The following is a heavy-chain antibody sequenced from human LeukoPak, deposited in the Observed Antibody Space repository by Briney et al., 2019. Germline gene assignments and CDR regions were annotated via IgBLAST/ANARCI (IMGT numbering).Heavy chain of an antibody. CDR3: ARIRSRVPISWFDP. CDR1: GYTFTSYG. V-gene: IGHV1-18*04. CDR2: ISAYNGNT. Sequence: ASVTVSCKASGYTFTSYGISWVRQAPGQGLEWMGWISAYNGNTNYAQKLQGRVTMTTDTSTSTAYMELRSLRSDDTAVYYCARIRSRVPISWFDPWGQGTLVTVSS. J-gene: IGHJ5*02. D-gene: IGHD2-2*01.